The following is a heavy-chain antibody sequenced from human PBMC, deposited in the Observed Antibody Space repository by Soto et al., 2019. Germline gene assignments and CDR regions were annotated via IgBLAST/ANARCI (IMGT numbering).Heavy chain of an antibody. J-gene: IGHJ6*02. CDR3: ARPGFIAAAGNSVWSSDYYGMDV. Sequence: GESLKISCKGSGYSFTSYWIGWVRQMPGKGLECMGIIYPGDSDTRYSPSFQGQVTISADKSISTAYLQWSSLKASDTAMYYCARPGFIAAAGNSVWSSDYYGMDVWGQGTTVTVSS. CDR1: GYSFTSYW. V-gene: IGHV5-51*01. D-gene: IGHD6-13*01. CDR2: IYPGDSDT.